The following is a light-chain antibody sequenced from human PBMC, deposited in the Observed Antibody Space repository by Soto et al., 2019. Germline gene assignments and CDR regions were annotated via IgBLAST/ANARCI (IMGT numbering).Light chain of an antibody. J-gene: IGKJ4*01. Sequence: EIVLTQSPGTLSLSPGERATLSCRASQSIARRYLAWYQQKPGQPPRLLLYRTFSRATGIPDRFSGSGSGTDFTLTISRLEPEDFAVYFCQQFSRSPLTFGGGTKVEI. V-gene: IGKV3-20*01. CDR1: QSIARRY. CDR3: QQFSRSPLT. CDR2: RTF.